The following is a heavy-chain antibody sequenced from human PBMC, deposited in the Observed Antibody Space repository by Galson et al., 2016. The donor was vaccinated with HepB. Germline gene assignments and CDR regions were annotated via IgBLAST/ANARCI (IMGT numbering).Heavy chain of an antibody. J-gene: IGHJ6*02. D-gene: IGHD6-6*01. CDR1: GDTFNNYA. Sequence: SVKVSCKASGDTFNNYAISWVRQAPGQGLEWVGGIIPIFGTTNYAQKFQGRVTITADESTSTAYMELSSLRSEDTAVFYCASSGSKQLVRPQLDYYYYYGMDVWGQGTTVTVSS. CDR3: ASSGSKQLVRPQLDYYYYYGMDV. CDR2: IIPIFGTT. V-gene: IGHV1-69*13.